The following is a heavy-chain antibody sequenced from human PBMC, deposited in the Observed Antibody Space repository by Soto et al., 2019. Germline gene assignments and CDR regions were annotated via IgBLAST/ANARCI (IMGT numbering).Heavy chain of an antibody. CDR3: KSRDY. CDR1: EFSVSDNY. V-gene: IGHV3-53*04. Sequence: EVQLVESGGGLVLPGGSLRLACAASEFSVSDNYVNWVRQAPGKGLEWVAVIFSGGSTNYADSVKGRFTISRLKSENTLYLQMSSLRPEDTAVYFCKSRDYWGRGTLVTVSS. J-gene: IGHJ4*02. CDR2: IFSGGST.